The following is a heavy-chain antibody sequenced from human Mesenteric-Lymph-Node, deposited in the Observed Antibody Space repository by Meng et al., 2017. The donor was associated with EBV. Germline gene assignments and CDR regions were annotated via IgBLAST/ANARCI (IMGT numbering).Heavy chain of an antibody. Sequence: QIQQWGPGLVKPLGTLSLPCVIYGGSFSGYSWNWIRQAPGTGLEWIGKIHHSETADYNPSLEDRVIISADTSKNQFSLKLTSVTAADTAVYYCARQGYCRTTTCSTWFDPWGQGTLVTVSS. V-gene: IGHV4-34*01. CDR3: ARQGYCRTTTCSTWFDP. CDR2: IHHSETA. D-gene: IGHD2-2*01. CDR1: GGSFSGYS. J-gene: IGHJ5*02.